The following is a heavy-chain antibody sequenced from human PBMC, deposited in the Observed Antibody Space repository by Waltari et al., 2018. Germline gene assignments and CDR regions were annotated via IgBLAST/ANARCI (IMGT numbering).Heavy chain of an antibody. CDR3: ARAGAEITRCFDY. CDR2: IIAGNGHT. J-gene: IGHJ4*02. V-gene: IGHV1-18*01. CDR1: GYTFSRFG. D-gene: IGHD1-20*01. Sequence: QVQLVQSGVEVKKPGASVKVSCQTSGYTFSRFGISWVRQAPGQGLELMGWIIAGNGHTNYAQNLQDRVTMTADTSTTTAYMELRSLTSDDPAVYYCARAGAEITRCFDYWGQGTLVTVSS.